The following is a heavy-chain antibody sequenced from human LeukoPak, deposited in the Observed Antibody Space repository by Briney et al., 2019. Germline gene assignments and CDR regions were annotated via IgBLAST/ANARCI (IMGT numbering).Heavy chain of an antibody. J-gene: IGHJ4*02. Sequence: GAPVKVSCKASDDTFDRFAITWVRLTPGQGLDWMGRIIPIFGITHYAPHFQGRLTLTADTSTRTAYMELSSLKSEDTAVYYCAKGPHDYGDFVFFWGQGTLVTVTS. CDR2: IIPIFGIT. D-gene: IGHD4-17*01. CDR1: DDTFDRFA. CDR3: AKGPHDYGDFVFF. V-gene: IGHV1-69*04.